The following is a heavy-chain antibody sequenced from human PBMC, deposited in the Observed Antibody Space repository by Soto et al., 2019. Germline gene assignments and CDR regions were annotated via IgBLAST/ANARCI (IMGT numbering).Heavy chain of an antibody. Sequence: ASVKVSCKVSGYTLTELSMQWVRQAPGKGLEWMGGFDPEDGETIYAQKFQGRVTMTEDTSTDTAYMELSSLRSEDTAVYYCATAGGSSSSGPLDYYYGMDVWGQGTTVTVSS. J-gene: IGHJ6*02. CDR1: GYTLTELS. D-gene: IGHD6-6*01. CDR2: FDPEDGET. V-gene: IGHV1-24*01. CDR3: ATAGGSSSSGPLDYYYGMDV.